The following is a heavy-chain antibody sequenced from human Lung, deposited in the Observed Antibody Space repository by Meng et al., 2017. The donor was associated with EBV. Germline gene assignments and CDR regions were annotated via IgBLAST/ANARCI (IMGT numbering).Heavy chain of an antibody. CDR3: AREYSSSSGLPGP. CDR2: IYDSGST. V-gene: IGHV4-30-4*08. D-gene: IGHD6-6*01. J-gene: IGHJ5*02. Sequence: VELQQRGAGLLKPSETPPLPCAAYGGSIRFGDYYWSWIRQPPGKGLEWIGYIYDSGSTSYNPSLMSRVTISVDTSRNQFSLKLTPVTAADTAVYYCAREYSSSSGLPGPWGQGTLVTVSS. CDR1: GGSIRFGDYY.